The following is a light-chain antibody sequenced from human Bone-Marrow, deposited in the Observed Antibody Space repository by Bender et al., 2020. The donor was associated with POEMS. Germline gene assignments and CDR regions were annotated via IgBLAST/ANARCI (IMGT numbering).Light chain of an antibody. V-gene: IGLV2-14*01. CDR2: DVS. CDR3: MSYTSSSTYV. J-gene: IGLJ1*01. CDR1: SSDVGGKNY. Sequence: QSALTQPPSASGSPGQSVTISCTGTSSDVGGKNYVSWYQQHPGKAPKRIIYDVSNRPSGISNRFSGSKSGNTASLTISGLQADDEADYFCMSYTSSSTYVFGTGTKVTVL.